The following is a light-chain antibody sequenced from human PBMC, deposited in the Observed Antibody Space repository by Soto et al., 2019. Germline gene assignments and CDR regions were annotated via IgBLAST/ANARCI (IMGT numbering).Light chain of an antibody. J-gene: IGLJ3*02. CDR2: DVS. V-gene: IGLV2-11*01. Sequence: QSALTQPRSVSGSPGQSVTISCTGTSSDVGGYNYVSWYQQHPGKAPKLMIYDVSKRPSGVPDRFSGSKSGNTASLTISGLQAEEAADYYGGSYAGSYTVVFGGGTKLTVL. CDR1: SSDVGGYNY. CDR3: GSYAGSYTVV.